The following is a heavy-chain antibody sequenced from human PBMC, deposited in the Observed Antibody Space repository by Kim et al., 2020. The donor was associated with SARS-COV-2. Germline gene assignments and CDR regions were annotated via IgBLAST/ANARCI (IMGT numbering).Heavy chain of an antibody. CDR3: ARLFRRPKYYYDSSGYWPFVDY. J-gene: IGHJ4*02. CDR2: IDPSDSYT. V-gene: IGHV5-10-1*01. Sequence: GESLKISCKGSGYSFTSYWISWVRQMPGKGLEWMGRIDPSDSYTNYSPSFQGHVTISADKSISTAYLQWSSLKASDTAMYYCARLFRRPKYYYDSSGYWPFVDYWGQGTLVTVSS. D-gene: IGHD3-22*01. CDR1: GYSFTSYW.